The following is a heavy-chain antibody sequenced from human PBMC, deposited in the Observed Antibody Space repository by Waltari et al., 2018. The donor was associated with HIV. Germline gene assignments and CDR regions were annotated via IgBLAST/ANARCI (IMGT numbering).Heavy chain of an antibody. Sequence: QLQLQESGPGLVKPSETLSPTCSVSGYSISSSTYYWGWIRQPPGKGLEWIGSIYHSGSTYYNPSLKSRVTISVDTSKNQFSLKLSSVTAADTALYYCARRRGAYANWGQGTLVTVSS. CDR3: ARRRGAYAN. CDR1: GYSISSSTYY. CDR2: IYHSGST. J-gene: IGHJ4*02. V-gene: IGHV4-39*01. D-gene: IGHD3-16*01.